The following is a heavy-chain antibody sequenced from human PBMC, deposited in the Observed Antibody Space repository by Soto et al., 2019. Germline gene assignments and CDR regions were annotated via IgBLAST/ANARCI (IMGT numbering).Heavy chain of an antibody. J-gene: IGHJ4*02. D-gene: IGHD6-6*01. CDR1: GFSLSTSGVG. V-gene: IGHV2-5*01. CDR2: IYWNDDK. CDR3: AHQLAARPIGYFDY. Sequence: SGPTLVQPTQTLTLTCTFSGFSLSTSGVGVGWIRQPPGKALEWLALIYWNDDKRYSPYLKSRLTITNDTSKNQVVLTMTNMDPVNTATYYCAHQLAARPIGYFDYWGQGTLVTVSS.